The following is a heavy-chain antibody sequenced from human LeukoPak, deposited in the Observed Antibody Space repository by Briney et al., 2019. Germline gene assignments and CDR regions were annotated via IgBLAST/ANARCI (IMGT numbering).Heavy chain of an antibody. V-gene: IGHV4-39*07. D-gene: IGHD3-9*01. CDR2: IYYSGST. CDR1: GGSISSSSYY. CDR3: ARSTSVLRYFDWLNAFDI. Sequence: SETLSLTCTVSGGSISSSSYYWGWIRQPPGKGLEWIGSIYYSGSTNYNPSLKSRVTISVDTSKNQFSLKLSSVTAADTAVYYCARSTSVLRYFDWLNAFDIWGQGTMVTVSS. J-gene: IGHJ3*02.